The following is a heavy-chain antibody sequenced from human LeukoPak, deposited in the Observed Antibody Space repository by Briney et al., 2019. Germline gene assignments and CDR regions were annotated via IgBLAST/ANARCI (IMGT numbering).Heavy chain of an antibody. Sequence: SETLSLTCTISGGSVITTHWWNWVRQSPGKGLEWIGEIYHSGRANYNPSLKSRVTISVDTSKNQFSLKLSSVTAADTAVYYCARVARPNYYYYYGMDVWGQGTTVTVSS. CDR2: IYHSGRA. J-gene: IGHJ6*02. CDR1: GGSVITTHW. V-gene: IGHV4-4*02. CDR3: ARVARPNYYYYYGMDV.